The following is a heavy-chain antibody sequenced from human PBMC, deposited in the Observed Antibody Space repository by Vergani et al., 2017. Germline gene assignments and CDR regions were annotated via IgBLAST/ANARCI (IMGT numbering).Heavy chain of an antibody. CDR1: GAPISYWC. Sequence: QVQLQESGPRLLKPSETLSLTCSASGAPISYWCWSWLRQPAGKGLEWIGRLCPSGSTNYKPSLKSRVTMSIDTSKNQFSLKLTSVTAADTAVYYCATGAGPFDIWGQGTLVTVSS. V-gene: IGHV4-4*07. CDR3: ATGAGPFDI. CDR2: LCPSGST. D-gene: IGHD7-27*01. J-gene: IGHJ4*02.